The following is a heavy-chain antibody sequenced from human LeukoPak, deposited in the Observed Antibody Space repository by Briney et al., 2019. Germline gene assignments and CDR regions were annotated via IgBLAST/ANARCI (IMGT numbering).Heavy chain of an antibody. J-gene: IGHJ4*02. D-gene: IGHD5-18*01. Sequence: GGSLRLSCAASGFTFSSYAMGWVRQAPGKGLEWVSAITASGGNTYYADSVKGRFTISRDNSKNTLYLQVNSLRAEDTAVYYCAKGNGYSYGRYYFDYWGQGTLVTVSS. CDR2: ITASGGNT. CDR1: GFTFSSYA. CDR3: AKGNGYSYGRYYFDY. V-gene: IGHV3-23*01.